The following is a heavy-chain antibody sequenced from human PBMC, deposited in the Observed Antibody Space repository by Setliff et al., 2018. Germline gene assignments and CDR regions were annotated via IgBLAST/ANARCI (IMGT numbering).Heavy chain of an antibody. D-gene: IGHD1-26*01. Sequence: PSETLSLTCTVSGGSISSSSYYWGWIRQPPGKGLEWIGSIYYSGSTKYSPAFQGQVTISADKSISTAYLQWRSLNASDTAMYYCARKEGVGRDAFNIWGQGTMVTVS. CDR2: IYYSGST. CDR1: GGSISSSSYY. V-gene: IGHV4-39*07. CDR3: ARKEGVGRDAFNI. J-gene: IGHJ3*02.